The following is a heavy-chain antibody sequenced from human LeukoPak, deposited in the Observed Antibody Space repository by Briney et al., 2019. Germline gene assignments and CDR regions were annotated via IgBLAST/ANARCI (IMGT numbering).Heavy chain of an antibody. J-gene: IGHJ2*01. Sequence: SETLSLTCSVFADSITSSSYYWAWIRQSPEKGLEWIGSIYYTGGTYYSPSLKSRVTISVDTSKNQFSLKLSSVTAADTAVYYCARDRRGPVADPSWYFDLWGRGTLVTVSS. V-gene: IGHV4-39*02. CDR1: ADSITSSSYY. CDR2: IYYTGGT. CDR3: ARDRRGPVADPSWYFDL. D-gene: IGHD6-19*01.